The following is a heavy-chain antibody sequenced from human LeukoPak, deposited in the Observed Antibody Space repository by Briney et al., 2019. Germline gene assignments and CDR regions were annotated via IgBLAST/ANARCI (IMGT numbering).Heavy chain of an antibody. J-gene: IGHJ5*02. V-gene: IGHV4-39*01. CDR1: GGSISSTSYY. CDR3: ARRDSSSSGALDP. Sequence: SETQSLTCTVSGGSISSTSYYWGWIRQTPGTGLEWIGSIYYSGSTYYTPSLKSRVTISVDTSKNQFSLNLSSVTAADSAVYYCARRDSSSSGALDPWGQGTLVTVPS. CDR2: IYYSGST. D-gene: IGHD6-13*01.